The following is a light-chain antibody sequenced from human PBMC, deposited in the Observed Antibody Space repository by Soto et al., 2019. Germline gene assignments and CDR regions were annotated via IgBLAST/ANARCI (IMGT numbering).Light chain of an antibody. CDR2: DAS. Sequence: EIVLTQSPATLSLSPGERATLSCRASQSVRTSLGWYQQKRGQAPRLLIFDASNRATGVPARFSGSGSVTDFTLTISSLEPEDFTVYYCQQRSAWPYTFGHGTKLEI. V-gene: IGKV3-11*01. CDR3: QQRSAWPYT. CDR1: QSVRTS. J-gene: IGKJ2*01.